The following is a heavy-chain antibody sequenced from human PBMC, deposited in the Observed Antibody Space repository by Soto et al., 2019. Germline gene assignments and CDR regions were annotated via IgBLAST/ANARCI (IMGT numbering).Heavy chain of an antibody. J-gene: IGHJ3*02. CDR2: ISAYNGNT. Sequence: GASVKVSCKASGYTFTSYGISWVRQAPGQGLEWMGWISAYNGNTNYAQKLQGRVTMTTDTPTSTAYMELRSLRSDDTAVYYCARVSSGWYLDAFDIWGQGTMVTVSS. CDR3: ARVSSGWYLDAFDI. D-gene: IGHD6-19*01. V-gene: IGHV1-18*01. CDR1: GYTFTSYG.